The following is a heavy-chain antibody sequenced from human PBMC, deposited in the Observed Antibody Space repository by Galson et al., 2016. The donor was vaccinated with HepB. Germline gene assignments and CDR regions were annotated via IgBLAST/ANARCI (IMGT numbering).Heavy chain of an antibody. CDR3: ARPYYYGSSGYYGGYYFDY. V-gene: IGHV4-31*03. Sequence: TLSLTCTVSGGSISSGGYYWSWIRQHPGKGLEWIGYIYSSGATYYNPSLQSRVTVSVDTSKNQFSLKLSSVTAADTAVYYCARPYYYGSSGYYGGYYFDYWGQGTLVTVSS. J-gene: IGHJ4*02. CDR2: IYSSGAT. CDR1: GGSISSGGYY. D-gene: IGHD3-22*01.